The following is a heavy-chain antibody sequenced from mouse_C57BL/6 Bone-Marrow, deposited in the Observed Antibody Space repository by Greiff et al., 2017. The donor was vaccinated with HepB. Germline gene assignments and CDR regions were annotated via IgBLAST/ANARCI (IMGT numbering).Heavy chain of an antibody. Sequence: VHLVESGPELVKPGASVKISCKASGYAFSSSWMNWVKQRPGKSLEWIGRLDPGDGDTNYNGKFNGKATLTADKSSSSAYMQLSSLSSEDSAVYFCAREDIDYGYYYAMDYWGQGTSVTVSS. J-gene: IGHJ4*01. D-gene: IGHD2-4*01. CDR3: AREDIDYGYYYAMDY. CDR1: GYAFSSSW. V-gene: IGHV1-82*01. CDR2: LDPGDGDT.